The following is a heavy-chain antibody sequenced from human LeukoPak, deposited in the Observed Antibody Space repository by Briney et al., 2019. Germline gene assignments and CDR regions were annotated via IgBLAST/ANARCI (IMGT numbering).Heavy chain of an antibody. J-gene: IGHJ3*02. CDR1: GYSISSGYY. Sequence: PSETLSLTCAVSGYSISSGYYWGWIQQPPGKGLGWIGSIYHSGSTYYNPSLKSRVTISVDTSKNQFSLKLSSVTAADTAVYYCARVSPDCSSTSCYTGGAFDIWGQGTMVTVSS. D-gene: IGHD2-2*02. CDR2: IYHSGST. V-gene: IGHV4-38-2*01. CDR3: ARVSPDCSSTSCYTGGAFDI.